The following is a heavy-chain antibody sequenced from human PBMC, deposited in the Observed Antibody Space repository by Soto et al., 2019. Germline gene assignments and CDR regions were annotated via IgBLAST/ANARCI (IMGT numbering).Heavy chain of an antibody. D-gene: IGHD2-21*01. Sequence: EVQLLESGGDSVQPGGSVRLSCAGSGFTFINYAMNWVRQAPGKGLEWVSTISGGGDATSFADSVRGRFTFSRDNSQTTATLQMISLGVDDTSVYYCARKVVGSTSRPDYWYFALWGRGTLVTVSS. CDR1: GFTFINYA. CDR2: ISGGGDAT. CDR3: ARKVVGSTSRPDYWYFAL. V-gene: IGHV3-23*01. J-gene: IGHJ2*01.